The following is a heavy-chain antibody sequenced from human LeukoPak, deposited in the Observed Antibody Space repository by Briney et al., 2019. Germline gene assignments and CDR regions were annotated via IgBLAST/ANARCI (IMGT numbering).Heavy chain of an antibody. V-gene: IGHV1-69*04. CDR1: GYTFTSYG. J-gene: IGHJ6*02. Sequence: SVKVSCKASGYTFTSYGISWVRQAPGQGLEWMGRIIPILGIANYAQKFQGRVTITADKSTSTAYMELSSLRSEDTAVYYCARVNVLYSSSWHRLDYYYSMDVWGQGTTVTVSS. CDR2: IIPILGIA. D-gene: IGHD6-13*01. CDR3: ARVNVLYSSSWHRLDYYYSMDV.